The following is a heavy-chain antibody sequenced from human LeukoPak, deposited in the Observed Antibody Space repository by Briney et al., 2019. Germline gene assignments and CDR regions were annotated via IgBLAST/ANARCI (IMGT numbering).Heavy chain of an antibody. CDR2: IGASGNY. J-gene: IGHJ3*02. CDR1: GFTFSNYA. CDR3: VGDKDYAFDT. V-gene: IGHV3-21*05. D-gene: IGHD4-11*01. Sequence: GGSLRLSCAASGFTFSNYAMSWVRQAPGKGLEWIAYIGASGNYYYSDSVKGRFTISRDNAKNSLFLQMNSLRAEDTAVYYCVGDKDYAFDTWGQGTMVTVSS.